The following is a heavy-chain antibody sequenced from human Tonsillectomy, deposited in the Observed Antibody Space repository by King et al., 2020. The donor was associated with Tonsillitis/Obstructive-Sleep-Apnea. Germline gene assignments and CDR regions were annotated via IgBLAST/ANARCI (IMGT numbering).Heavy chain of an antibody. CDR2: IYYNGST. V-gene: IGHV4-39*01. CDR3: ARLLYSSSWSHGYYYMDV. Sequence: QLKLQESGPGLVKPSETLSLSCTVSGGAIRSSYYWGWIRQPPGKGLEWIGNIYYNGSTSYNPSLKSRVTISVDTSKNQFSLKVSSVTASDTAVYYCARLLYSSSWSHGYYYMDVWGKGTTVTVSS. D-gene: IGHD6-13*01. J-gene: IGHJ6*03. CDR1: GGAIRSSYY.